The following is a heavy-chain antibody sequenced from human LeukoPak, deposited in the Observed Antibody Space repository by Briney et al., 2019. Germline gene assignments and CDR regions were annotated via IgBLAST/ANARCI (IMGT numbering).Heavy chain of an antibody. CDR1: GFSVSSYA. J-gene: IGHJ4*02. CDR3: AKTATTWYLDS. D-gene: IGHD6-25*01. CDR2: VWYDGGFK. V-gene: IGHV3-33*06. Sequence: GGSLRLSCAASGFSVSSYAMSWLLQAPGKGLEWVAIVWYDGGFKNYADCVKGRFTISKDNSKNTVYLEMNSLRAEDTAVYYCAKTATTWYLDSWGPGPLVTVSS.